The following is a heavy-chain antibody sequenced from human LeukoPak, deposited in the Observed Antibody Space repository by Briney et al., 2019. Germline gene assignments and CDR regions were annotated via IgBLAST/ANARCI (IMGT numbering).Heavy chain of an antibody. V-gene: IGHV4-59*01. Sequence: SETLSLTCTVSGASLSRYYWNWIRQPPEKVLGWIGSILYSGSTNYNPSLKSRVSISVDTSKNQFSLKLSSVTAADTAVYYCAGDTVGFDSWGQGTLVTVSS. CDR2: ILYSGST. CDR1: GASLSRYY. CDR3: AGDTVGFDS. D-gene: IGHD4-23*01. J-gene: IGHJ4*02.